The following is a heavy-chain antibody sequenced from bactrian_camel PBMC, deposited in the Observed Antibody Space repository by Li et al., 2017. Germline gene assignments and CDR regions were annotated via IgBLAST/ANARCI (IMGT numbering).Heavy chain of an antibody. J-gene: IGHJ6*01. Sequence: VQLVESGGDLVQPGGSLRLSCAASGFTFSNNIISWVRQHPGKELEWVANIYADYGATHYADSVKGRFTISRDYAYNTPDLQLIRLKPEDTAIYYCAKGPGYYSEWDAWGQGTQVTVS. CDR3: AKGPGYYSEWDA. D-gene: IGHD4*01. CDR2: IYADYGAT. CDR1: GFTFSNNI. V-gene: IGHV3-2*01.